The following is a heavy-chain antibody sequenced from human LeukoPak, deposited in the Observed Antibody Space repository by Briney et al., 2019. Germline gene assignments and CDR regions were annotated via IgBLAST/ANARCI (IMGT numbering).Heavy chain of an antibody. D-gene: IGHD2/OR15-2a*01. CDR2: ISHGGST. CDR1: DYSISNAYY. Sequence: SETLSLTCAVSDYSISNAYYCGWIRQPPGKGLEWIGSISHGGSTHYNASLKSRVTISLEASKNQFSLRLSSVTAADTAVYYCARQADVPSSIGYFDFWGQGAPVTVSS. CDR3: ARQADVPSSIGYFDF. J-gene: IGHJ4*02. V-gene: IGHV4-38-2*01.